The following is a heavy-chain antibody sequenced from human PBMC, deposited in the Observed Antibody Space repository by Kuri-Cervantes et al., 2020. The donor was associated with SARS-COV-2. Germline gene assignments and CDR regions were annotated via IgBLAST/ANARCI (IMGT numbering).Heavy chain of an antibody. CDR1: GLIFNNSW. V-gene: IGHV3-74*01. CDR3: ARDPSQDYYDSREDAFDI. D-gene: IGHD3-22*01. Sequence: GESLKISCAVSGLIFNNSWMHWVRQGPGKGLVWVSRISTDGTYTHYADSVKGRFTISRDNAKNSLYLQMNSLRAEDTAVYYCARDPSQDYYDSREDAFDIWGQGTMVTVSS. CDR2: ISTDGTYT. J-gene: IGHJ3*02.